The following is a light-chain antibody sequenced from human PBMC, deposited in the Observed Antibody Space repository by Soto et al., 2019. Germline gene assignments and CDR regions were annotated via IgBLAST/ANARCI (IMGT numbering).Light chain of an antibody. V-gene: IGKV3-15*01. J-gene: IGKJ5*01. Sequence: EIVLTQSPGIVSVSPGDRATLSCRASESLINNYLAWYQHKPGQSPRLLIYRASARATGVPDRFSGSGSGTEFTLTISSLQSEDFAVYYCQQYNNWPPITFGQGTRLEI. CDR2: RAS. CDR3: QQYNNWPPIT. CDR1: ESLINN.